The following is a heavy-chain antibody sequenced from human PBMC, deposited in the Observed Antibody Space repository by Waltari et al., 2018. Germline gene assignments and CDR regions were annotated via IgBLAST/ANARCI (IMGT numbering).Heavy chain of an antibody. D-gene: IGHD3-22*01. Sequence: QPQLQESGPGLVNPSETLSLTCIVTGGSVTSSTYYWAWIRQPPGKGLEWIGSVFYTGTTYHNPSLESRVTISADTSSDQFSLNLSSVSAADTAVYYCARQRYYNDRSGPRGWRLDYWGQGALVAVSS. CDR3: ARQRYYNDRSGPRGWRLDY. V-gene: IGHV4-39*01. CDR1: GGSVTSSTYY. J-gene: IGHJ4*02. CDR2: VFYTGTT.